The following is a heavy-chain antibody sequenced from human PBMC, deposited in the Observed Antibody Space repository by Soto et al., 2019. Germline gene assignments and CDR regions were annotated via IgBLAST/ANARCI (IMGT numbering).Heavy chain of an antibody. Sequence: QVQLVESGGGVVKPAGSLRLSCAASGFIFSDYFMSWIRQAPGKGLEWVSFISGSSDNIKYADSVKGRFTISRDNTKNLLFQKISSRGAGATVVYSGVRDPAKIGVVPLVEGENWLDPWGRETLVTVPS. J-gene: IGHJ5*02. CDR3: VRDPAKIGVVPLVEGENWLDP. CDR1: GFIFSDYF. CDR2: ISGSSDNI. D-gene: IGHD2-2*01. V-gene: IGHV3-11*06.